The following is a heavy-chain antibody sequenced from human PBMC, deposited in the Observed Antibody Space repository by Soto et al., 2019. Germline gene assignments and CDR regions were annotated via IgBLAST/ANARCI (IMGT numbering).Heavy chain of an antibody. J-gene: IGHJ6*02. CDR2: MIPIFGTA. CDR1: GGTFSSYA. CDR3: AGPPGGCSGGSCPSSYYGMDV. D-gene: IGHD2-15*01. V-gene: IGHV1-69*12. Sequence: QVQLVQSGAEVKKPGSSVKVSCKASGGTFSSYAISWVRQAPGQGLEWMGGMIPIFGTANSAQKVQGRVTMTAAAPTRTADMEPSSLRTEDTAVYSCAGPPGGCSGGSCPSSYYGMDVWGQGTTVTVSS.